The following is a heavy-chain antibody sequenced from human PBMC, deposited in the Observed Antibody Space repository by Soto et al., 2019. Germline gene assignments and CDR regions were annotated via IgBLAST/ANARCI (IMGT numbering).Heavy chain of an antibody. Sequence: GGSLRLSCAASGFTFSSYAMHWVRQAPGKGLEWVAVISYDGSNKYYADSVKGRFTISRDNSKNTLYLQMNSLRAEDTAVYYCARDLRFLEWAYGMDVWGQGTTVTVSS. J-gene: IGHJ6*02. CDR1: GFTFSSYA. CDR2: ISYDGSNK. V-gene: IGHV3-30-3*01. CDR3: ARDLRFLEWAYGMDV. D-gene: IGHD3-3*01.